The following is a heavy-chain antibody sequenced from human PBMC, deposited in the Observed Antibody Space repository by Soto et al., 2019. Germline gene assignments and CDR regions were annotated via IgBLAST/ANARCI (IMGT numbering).Heavy chain of an antibody. D-gene: IGHD3-10*01. CDR3: ARDYYGSGNDY. Sequence: GGSLRLSCAASGFTFSSYAMHWVRQAPGKGLEWVAVISYDESNKYYADTVKGRLTISRDNSKNTLFLQMNSLRAEDTAVYYCARDYYGSGNDYWGQGTLVTVLL. V-gene: IGHV3-30-3*01. J-gene: IGHJ4*02. CDR1: GFTFSSYA. CDR2: ISYDESNK.